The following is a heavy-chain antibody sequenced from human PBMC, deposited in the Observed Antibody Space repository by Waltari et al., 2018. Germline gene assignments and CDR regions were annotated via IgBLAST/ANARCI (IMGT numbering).Heavy chain of an antibody. J-gene: IGHJ4*02. Sequence: EMQLVESGGGLVQPGGSLRLSCAASGFTFSSYSMNWVRQAPGKGLGWVSYISSSSSTIYYADSVKGRFTISRDNAKNSLYLQMNSLRAEDTAVYYCARVRIAVAGSGDFDYWGQGTLVTVSS. CDR1: GFTFSSYS. V-gene: IGHV3-48*04. D-gene: IGHD6-19*01. CDR2: ISSSSSTI. CDR3: ARVRIAVAGSGDFDY.